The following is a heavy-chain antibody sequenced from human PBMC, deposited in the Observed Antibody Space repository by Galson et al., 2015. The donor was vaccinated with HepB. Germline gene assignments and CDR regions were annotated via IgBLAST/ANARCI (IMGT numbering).Heavy chain of an antibody. V-gene: IGHV1-18*04. CDR3: ARDSLLRDWGWTGYYYGMDV. D-gene: IGHD7-27*01. Sequence: SVKVSCKASGYTFTSYGISWVRQAPGQGLEWMGWISAHNGNTNYAQKLQGRVTMTTDTSTSTAYMELRSLRSDDTAVYYCARDSLLRDWGWTGYYYGMDVWGQGTTVTVSS. CDR1: GYTFTSYG. CDR2: ISAHNGNT. J-gene: IGHJ6*02.